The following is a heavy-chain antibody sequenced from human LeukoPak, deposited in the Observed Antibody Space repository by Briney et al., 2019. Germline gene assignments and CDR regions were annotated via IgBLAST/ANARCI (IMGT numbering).Heavy chain of an antibody. CDR3: AKLSIYYGSGRPHNWFDP. CDR2: ISYDGSNK. J-gene: IGHJ5*02. D-gene: IGHD3-10*01. CDR1: GFTFSSYA. V-gene: IGHV3-30*04. Sequence: GGSLRLSCAASGFTFSSYALHWVRQAPGKGLEWVALISYDGSNKYYADSVKGRFTISRDNSKNTLYLQMNSLRAEDTAVYYCAKLSIYYGSGRPHNWFDPWGQGTLVTVSS.